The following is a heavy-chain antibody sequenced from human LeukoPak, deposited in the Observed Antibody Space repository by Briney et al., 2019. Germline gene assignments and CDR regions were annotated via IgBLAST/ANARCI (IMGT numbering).Heavy chain of an antibody. D-gene: IGHD3-22*01. J-gene: IGHJ4*02. V-gene: IGHV3-53*01. CDR3: ARGHYYDSSGSPLDY. Sequence: GGSLRLSCAASGFTVSSNYMSWVRQAPGKGLEWVSVIYSGGSTYYADSVKGRFTISRDNSKNTLYLQMNSLRAEDTAVYYCARGHYYDSSGSPLDYWGQGTLVTVSS. CDR2: IYSGGST. CDR1: GFTVSSNY.